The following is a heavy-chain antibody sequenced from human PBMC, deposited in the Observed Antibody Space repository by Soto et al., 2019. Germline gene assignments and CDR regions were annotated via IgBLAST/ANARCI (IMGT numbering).Heavy chain of an antibody. CDR1: GYTFTGYY. CDR2: INPNSGGT. CDR3: AREVAENYDSSTTLDVGLQRHYYYYYGMDV. Sequence: GASVKVSCKASGYTFTGYYMHWVRQAPGQGLEWMGWINPNSGGTNYAQKFQGWVTMTRDTSISTAYMELSRLRSDDTAVYYCAREVAENYDSSTTLDVGLQRHYYYYYGMDVWGQGTTVTVSS. D-gene: IGHD3-22*01. V-gene: IGHV1-2*04. J-gene: IGHJ6*02.